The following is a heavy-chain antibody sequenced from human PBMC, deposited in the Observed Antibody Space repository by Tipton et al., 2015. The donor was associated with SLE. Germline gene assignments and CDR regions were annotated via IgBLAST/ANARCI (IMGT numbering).Heavy chain of an antibody. CDR3: ARARQWLVGDY. V-gene: IGHV4-61*10. Sequence: LRLSCTVSGGSISSGSYYWSWIRQPAGKGLEWIGYISDGGGTNYNPSLKSRVTISVDPAKNQFSLRLSSVTAADTAVYYCARARQWLVGDYWGQGTLVIVSS. CDR1: GGSISSGSYY. CDR2: ISDGGGT. J-gene: IGHJ4*02. D-gene: IGHD6-19*01.